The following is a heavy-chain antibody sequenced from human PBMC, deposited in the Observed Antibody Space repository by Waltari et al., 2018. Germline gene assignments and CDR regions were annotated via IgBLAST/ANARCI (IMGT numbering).Heavy chain of an antibody. V-gene: IGHV3-21*01. CDR3: ARGIAGDSYYYFDS. CDR1: GFSFSVYG. Sequence: EVQVVESGGGLVKPGGSLRLSCVGSGFSFSVYGMNWVRQAPGKGLEWVSSVSRSSTYTYYADSVKGRFSISRDNAKNSLYLQMDSLRADDTALYYCARGIAGDSYYYFDSWGQGTLVTVSS. CDR2: VSRSSTYT. D-gene: IGHD2-21*02. J-gene: IGHJ4*02.